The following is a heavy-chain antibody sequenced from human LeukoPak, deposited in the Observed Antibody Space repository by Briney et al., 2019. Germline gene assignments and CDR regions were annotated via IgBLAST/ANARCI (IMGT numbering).Heavy chain of an antibody. Sequence: PGGSLRLSCAASGFTFSYYSMNWVRQAPGRGLDWVSCISSRSSRIFYSDSVRGRFTISRDNAKNLLYLHMNSVRVEDTAVYYCAKVDRGDYRSSPVTYYNYYMNVWGKGTTVTVSS. V-gene: IGHV3-21*01. CDR1: GFTFSYYS. J-gene: IGHJ6*03. CDR2: ISSRSSRI. CDR3: AKVDRGDYRSSPVTYYNYYMNV. D-gene: IGHD6-13*01.